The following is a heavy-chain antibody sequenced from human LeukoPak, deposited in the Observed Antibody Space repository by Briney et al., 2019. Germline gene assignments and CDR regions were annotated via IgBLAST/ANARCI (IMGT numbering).Heavy chain of an antibody. CDR1: GYTFTSYG. D-gene: IGHD3-9*01. Sequence: PMASVKVSCKASGYTFTSYGISWVRQAPGQGLEWMGWINPNSGGTNYAQKFQGRVTMTRDTSISTAYMELSRLRSDDTAVYYCARAYTYYDILTVNSYFDYWGQGTLVTVSS. CDR2: INPNSGGT. V-gene: IGHV1-2*02. CDR3: ARAYTYYDILTVNSYFDY. J-gene: IGHJ4*02.